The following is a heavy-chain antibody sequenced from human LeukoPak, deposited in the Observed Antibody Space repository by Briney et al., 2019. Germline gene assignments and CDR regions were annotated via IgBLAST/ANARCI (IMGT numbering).Heavy chain of an antibody. J-gene: IGHJ3*02. CDR3: AKGVRITMVRGAFDI. D-gene: IGHD3-10*01. V-gene: IGHV3-30*02. CDR1: GFSFSDYA. Sequence: GGSLRLSCAASGFSFSDYAIYWVRQTPGKGLEWVAFIRYDGSNKIYADSVKGRFTISRDNAKNSLYLQMNSLRAEDTALYYCAKGVRITMVRGAFDIWGQGTMVTVSS. CDR2: IRYDGSNK.